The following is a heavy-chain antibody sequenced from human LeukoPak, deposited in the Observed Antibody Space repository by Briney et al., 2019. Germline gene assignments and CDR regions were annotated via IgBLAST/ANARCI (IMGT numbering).Heavy chain of an antibody. D-gene: IGHD3-22*01. CDR3: ASRRVSNWFDP. J-gene: IGHJ5*02. CDR1: GFTFSSYW. CDR2: IKQDGSEK. Sequence: PGGSLRLSCAASGFTFSSYWMSWVRQAPGKGLEWVANIKQDGSEKYYVDSVKGRFTISRDNAKNSLYLQMNSLRAEDAAVYYCASRRVSNWFDPWGQGTLVTVSS. V-gene: IGHV3-7*01.